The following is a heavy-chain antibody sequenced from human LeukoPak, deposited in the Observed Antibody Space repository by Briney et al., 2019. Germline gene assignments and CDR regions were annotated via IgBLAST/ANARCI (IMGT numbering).Heavy chain of an antibody. D-gene: IGHD5-18*01. CDR3: AREDVDTAMVPFDY. Sequence: NPSQTLSLTCTVSGGSISSGDYYWSWIRQPPGKGLEWIGYIYYNGSTYYNPSLKSRVTISVDTSKNQFSLKLSSVTAADTAVYYCAREDVDTAMVPFDYWGQGTLVTVSS. J-gene: IGHJ4*02. CDR2: IYYNGST. V-gene: IGHV4-30-4*01. CDR1: GGSISSGDYY.